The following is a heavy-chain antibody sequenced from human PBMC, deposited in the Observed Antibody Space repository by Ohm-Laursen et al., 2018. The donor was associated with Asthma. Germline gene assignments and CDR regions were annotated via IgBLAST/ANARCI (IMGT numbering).Heavy chain of an antibody. CDR1: GGTFSSYA. CDR2: IIPIFGTA. Sequence: SSVKVSCKASGGTFSSYAISWVRQAPGQGLEWMGGIIPIFGTANYAQKFQGRVTIIADESTSTAYMELSSLRSEDTAVYYCARIGQSSFWSGPPRLGTPKKYYYGMDVWGQGTTVTVSS. CDR3: ARIGQSSFWSGPPRLGTPKKYYYGMDV. J-gene: IGHJ6*02. D-gene: IGHD3-3*01. V-gene: IGHV1-69*01.